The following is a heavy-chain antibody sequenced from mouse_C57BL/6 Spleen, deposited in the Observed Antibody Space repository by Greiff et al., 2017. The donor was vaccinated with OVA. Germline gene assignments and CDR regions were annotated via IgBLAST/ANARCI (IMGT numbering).Heavy chain of an antibody. V-gene: IGHV5-9-1*02. Sequence: DVHLVESGEGLVKPGGSLKLSCAASGFTFSSYALSWVRPTPEKRLEWVAYISSGGDYIYYADTVKGRFTISRDNARNTLYLQMISLKSEDTSMYYCTRGKGGGSYAMDYWGQGTSVTVSS. J-gene: IGHJ4*01. CDR3: TRGKGGGSYAMDY. CDR1: GFTFSSYA. D-gene: IGHD1-1*02. CDR2: ISSGGDYI.